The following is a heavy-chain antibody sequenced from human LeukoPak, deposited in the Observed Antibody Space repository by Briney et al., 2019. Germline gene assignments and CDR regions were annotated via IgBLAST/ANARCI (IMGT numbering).Heavy chain of an antibody. CDR1: GFTFSSYE. CDR3: ARFPDTYYYGSGSYNAGYYFDY. D-gene: IGHD3-10*01. Sequence: PGGSLRLSCAASGFTFSSYEMNWVRQAPGKGLEWVSYISSSGSTIYYADSVKGRFTISRDNAKNSLYLQMNSLRAEDTAVYYCARFPDTYYYGSGSYNAGYYFDYWGQGTLVTVSS. J-gene: IGHJ4*02. V-gene: IGHV3-48*03. CDR2: ISSSGSTI.